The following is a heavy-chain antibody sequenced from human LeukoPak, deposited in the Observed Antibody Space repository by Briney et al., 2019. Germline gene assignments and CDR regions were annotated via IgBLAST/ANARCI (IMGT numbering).Heavy chain of an antibody. V-gene: IGHV3-30-3*01. J-gene: IGHJ4*02. D-gene: IGHD2-15*01. Sequence: PGGSLRLSCAASGFTFSSYAMHWVRQAPGKGLEWVAVISYDGSNKYYADSVKGRFTISRDNSKNTLYLQMNSLRAEDTAVCYCAADGGGTYHFDYWGQGTLVTVSS. CDR2: ISYDGSNK. CDR3: AADGGGTYHFDY. CDR1: GFTFSSYA.